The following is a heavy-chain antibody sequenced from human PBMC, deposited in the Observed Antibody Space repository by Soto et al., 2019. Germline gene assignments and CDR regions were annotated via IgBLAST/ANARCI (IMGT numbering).Heavy chain of an antibody. J-gene: IGHJ4*02. V-gene: IGHV4-59*01. CDR1: GGSISSYY. Sequence: PSETLSLTCTVSGGSISSYYWSWIRQPPGKGLEGIGYSYYSGGTNYNPSLKRRVTISVDTSKNQFSLKLSSVTAADTAVYYCARVGYDFWSGYYMRYYFDYWGQGTLVTVSS. D-gene: IGHD3-3*01. CDR2: SYYSGGT. CDR3: ARVGYDFWSGYYMRYYFDY.